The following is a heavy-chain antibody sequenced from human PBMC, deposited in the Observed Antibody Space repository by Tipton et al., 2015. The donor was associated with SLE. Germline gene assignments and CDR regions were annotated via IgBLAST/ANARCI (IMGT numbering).Heavy chain of an antibody. V-gene: IGHV4-34*01. CDR3: ARGDFWSANWFDP. Sequence: GLVKPSETLSLTCAVYGGSFSGYYWGWIRQPPGKGLEWIGEINHSGSTNYNPSLKSRVTISVDTSKNQFSLKVTSVTAADTAMYYCARGDFWSANWFDPWGQGTLVTVSS. CDR1: GGSFSGYY. J-gene: IGHJ5*02. D-gene: IGHD3-3*01. CDR2: INHSGST.